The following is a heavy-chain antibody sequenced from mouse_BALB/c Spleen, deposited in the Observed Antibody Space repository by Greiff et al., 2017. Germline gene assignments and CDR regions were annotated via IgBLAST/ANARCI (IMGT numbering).Heavy chain of an antibody. CDR2: ISYDGSN. Sequence: EVQLQQSGPGLVKPSQSLSLTCSVTGYSITSGYYWNWIRQFPGNKLEWMGYISYDGSNNYNPSLKNRISITRDTSKNQFFLKLNSVTTEDTATYYCARRTWLFDYWGQGTTLTVSS. CDR3: ARRTWLFDY. CDR1: GYSITSGYY. J-gene: IGHJ2*01. V-gene: IGHV3-6*02.